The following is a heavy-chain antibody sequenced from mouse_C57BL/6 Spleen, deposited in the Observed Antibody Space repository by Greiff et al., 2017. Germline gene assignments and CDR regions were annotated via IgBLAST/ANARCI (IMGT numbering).Heavy chain of an antibody. CDR3: TGGPWYDYGWFAY. D-gene: IGHD2-4*01. J-gene: IGHJ3*01. V-gene: IGHV6-3*01. Sequence: EVQVVESGGGLVQPGGSMKLSCVASGFTFSNYWMNWVRQSPEKGLEWVAQIRLKSDNYATHYAESVKGRFTISRDDSKSSVYLQMNNLRAEDTGIYYCTGGPWYDYGWFAYWGQGTLVTVSA. CDR2: IRLKSDNYAT. CDR1: GFTFSNYW.